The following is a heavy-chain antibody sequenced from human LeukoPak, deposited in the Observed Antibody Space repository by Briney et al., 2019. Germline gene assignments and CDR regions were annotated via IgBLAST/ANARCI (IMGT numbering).Heavy chain of an antibody. CDR1: GFTVSSNY. V-gene: IGHV3-53*01. CDR3: AIGQSYSNYPLWY. D-gene: IGHD4-11*01. CDR2: IYSGGST. Sequence: QPGGSLRLSCAASGFTVSSNYMSWVRQAPGKGLEWVSVIYSGGSTYYADSVKGRFTISRDNSKNTLYLQMNSLRAEDTAVYYCAIGQSYSNYPLWYWGQGTLVTVSS. J-gene: IGHJ4*02.